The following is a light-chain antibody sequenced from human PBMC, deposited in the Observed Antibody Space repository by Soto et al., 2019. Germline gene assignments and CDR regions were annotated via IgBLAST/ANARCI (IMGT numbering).Light chain of an antibody. Sequence: EIVLPQSPGTLSLSPGAGSALSGRASQSVSRNYLAWYQQKPGQAPRLLIYTASRRATGIPDRFSGSGSGTDFTLTISRLEPEDSAVYYCQQYGSSPITFGQGTRLEIK. V-gene: IGKV3-20*01. CDR1: QSVSRNY. CDR3: QQYGSSPIT. CDR2: TAS. J-gene: IGKJ5*01.